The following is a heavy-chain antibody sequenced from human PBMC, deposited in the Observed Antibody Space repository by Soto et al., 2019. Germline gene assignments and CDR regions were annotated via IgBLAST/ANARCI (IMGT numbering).Heavy chain of an antibody. CDR3: ARSPSLIRFLEWFNLDY. V-gene: IGHV4-59*11. J-gene: IGHJ4*02. D-gene: IGHD3-3*01. CDR1: GGSISTHY. CDR2: IYSSGST. Sequence: SETLSLTCTVSGGSISTHYWSWIRQPPGKGLEWIAYIYSSGSTNYNPSLKSRVTISVDTSKNQFSLKLSSVTAADTAVYYCARSPSLIRFLEWFNLDYWGQGTLVTVSS.